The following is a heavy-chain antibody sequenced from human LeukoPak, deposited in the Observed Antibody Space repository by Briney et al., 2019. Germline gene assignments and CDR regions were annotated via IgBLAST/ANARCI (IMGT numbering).Heavy chain of an antibody. CDR2: ISAYNGNT. V-gene: IGHV1-18*01. CDR3: ARDRQSRVHYYDSSGYPYYFDY. CDR1: GYTFTSYG. J-gene: IGHJ4*02. D-gene: IGHD3-22*01. Sequence: ASVKVSCKASGYTFTSYGISWVRQAPGQGLEWMGWISAYNGNTNYAQKLQGRVTITADESTSTAYMELSSLRSEDTAVYYCARDRQSRVHYYDSSGYPYYFDYWGQGTLVTVSS.